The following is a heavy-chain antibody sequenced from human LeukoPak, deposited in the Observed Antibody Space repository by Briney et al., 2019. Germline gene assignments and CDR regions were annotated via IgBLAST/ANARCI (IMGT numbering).Heavy chain of an antibody. J-gene: IGHJ5*02. V-gene: IGHV4-34*01. CDR3: AGVRNTVVRFSIVSHWFDP. CDR1: GGSFSGYY. D-gene: IGHD3-10*01. Sequence: SETLSLSCAVYGGSFSGYYWSWIREPPGRGLEWIGGISHSGDTNYTPSLKSRFTLSVDASKNTLSLHLSTLRAADTAVYYCAGVRNTVVRFSIVSHWFDPCGQGTLVTVSS. CDR2: ISHSGDT.